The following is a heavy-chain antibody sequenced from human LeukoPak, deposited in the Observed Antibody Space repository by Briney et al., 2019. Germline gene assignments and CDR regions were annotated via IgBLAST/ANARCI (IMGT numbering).Heavy chain of an antibody. J-gene: IGHJ3*02. Sequence: GGSLRLSCAASGFTVSSNYMSWVRQAPGKGLEWVSVIYTSGDTYYTDSVIGRFTISRDNSRNTVYLQMNSLRAEDTAVYYCAREVYYDSSGYYYSPAFDIWGQGTMVTVSS. CDR2: IYTSGDT. D-gene: IGHD3-22*01. CDR1: GFTVSSNY. CDR3: AREVYYDSSGYYYSPAFDI. V-gene: IGHV3-53*01.